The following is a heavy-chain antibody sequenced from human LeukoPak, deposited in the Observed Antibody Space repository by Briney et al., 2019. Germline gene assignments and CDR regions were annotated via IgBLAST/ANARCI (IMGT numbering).Heavy chain of an antibody. D-gene: IGHD3-3*01. CDR3: ARRTTVGTIFGVVRGNWFDP. CDR1: GGSFSGYY. CDR2: INHSGST. J-gene: IGHJ5*02. V-gene: IGHV4-34*01. Sequence: SETLSLTCAVYGGSFSGYYWSWIRQPPGKGLEWIGEINHSGSTNYNPSLKSRVTISVDTSKNQFSLKLSSVTAADTAVYYCARRTTVGTIFGVVRGNWFDPWGQGTLVTVTS.